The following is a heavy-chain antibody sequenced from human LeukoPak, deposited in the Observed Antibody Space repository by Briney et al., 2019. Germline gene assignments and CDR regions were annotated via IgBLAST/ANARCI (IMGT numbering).Heavy chain of an antibody. CDR3: ARSHEQKATTPGVY. V-gene: IGHV1-2*02. J-gene: IGHJ4*02. CDR2: INPNSGGT. CDR1: GYTFTGYY. D-gene: IGHD5-24*01. Sequence: ASVKVSCKASGYTFTGYYMHWVRQAPGQGLEWMGWINPNSGGTNYAQKFQGRVTMTRDTSISTAYMELSRPRSDDTAVYYCARSHEQKATTPGVYWGQGTLVTVSS.